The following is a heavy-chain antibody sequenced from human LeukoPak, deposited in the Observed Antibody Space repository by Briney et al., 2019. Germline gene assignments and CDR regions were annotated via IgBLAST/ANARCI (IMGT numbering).Heavy chain of an antibody. D-gene: IGHD1-14*01. CDR2: IKTKSKGGTT. J-gene: IGHJ4*02. CDR3: AVGLGKTDTDY. V-gene: IGHV3-15*05. CDR1: GLTFSKAW. Sequence: GGSLRLSCAASGLTFSKAWMNWVRQAPGKGLEWVARIKTKSKGGTTDYTAPVKGRIAISRDDSENRLYLQMNSLKSEVTAVYYCAVGLGKTDTDYWGQGTLVTVSS.